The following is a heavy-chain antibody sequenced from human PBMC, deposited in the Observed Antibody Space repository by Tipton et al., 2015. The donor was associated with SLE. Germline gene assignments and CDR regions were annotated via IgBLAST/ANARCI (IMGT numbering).Heavy chain of an antibody. CDR1: GGSISSYY. CDR3: ARGYGSGSYLGAFDI. J-gene: IGHJ3*02. CDR2: IYTSGST. V-gene: IGHV4-4*07. Sequence: TLSLTCTVSGGSISSYYWSRIRQPVGKGLEWIGRIYTSGSTNYNPSLKSRVNISVDTPKNQFSLKLSSVTAADTAVYYCARGYGSGSYLGAFDIWGQGTKVTVSS. D-gene: IGHD3-10*01.